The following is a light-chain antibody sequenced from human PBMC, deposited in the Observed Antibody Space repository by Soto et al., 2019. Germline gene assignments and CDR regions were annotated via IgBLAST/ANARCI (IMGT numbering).Light chain of an antibody. CDR3: SSHKASSTLL. V-gene: IGLV2-14*03. Sequence: QSALTQPASVSGSPGQSITISCTGTSSDVGGYNYVSWSQQHPGKAPKLLISEVSNRPSGVSNRFSGSKSGNTASLTISGLQADDEADYYCSSHKASSTLLFGTGTKLTVL. CDR2: EVS. J-gene: IGLJ1*01. CDR1: SSDVGGYNY.